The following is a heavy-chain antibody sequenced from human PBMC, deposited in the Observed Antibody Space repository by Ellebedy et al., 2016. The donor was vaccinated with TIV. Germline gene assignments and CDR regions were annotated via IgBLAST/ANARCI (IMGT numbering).Heavy chain of an antibody. CDR1: GYTFTRYA. D-gene: IGHD1-26*01. Sequence: AASVKVSCKASGYTFTRYAMHWVRQAPGQGLEWMGWINAGNGDTKYSENFQGRVTITRDTSASTAYMELSSLRSEDTAVYYCARAGESGSYPNYWGQGTLVTVSS. V-gene: IGHV1-3*01. CDR2: INAGNGDT. CDR3: ARAGESGSYPNY. J-gene: IGHJ4*02.